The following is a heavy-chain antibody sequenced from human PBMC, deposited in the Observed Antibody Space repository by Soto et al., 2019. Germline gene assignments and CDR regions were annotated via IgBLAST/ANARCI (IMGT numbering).Heavy chain of an antibody. CDR1: GYTFTSYY. J-gene: IGHJ5*02. V-gene: IGHV1-46*01. CDR3: AKDPQSSGWSHNWFDP. CDR2: INPSGGST. D-gene: IGHD6-19*01. Sequence: ASVKVSCKASGYTFTSYYMHWVRQAPGQGLEWMGIINPSGGSTSYAQKFQGRVTMTRDTSTSTVYMELSSLRSEDTAVYYCAKDPQSSGWSHNWFDPWGQGTLVTVSS.